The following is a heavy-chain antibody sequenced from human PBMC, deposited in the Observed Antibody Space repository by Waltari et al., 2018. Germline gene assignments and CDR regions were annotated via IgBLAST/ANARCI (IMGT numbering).Heavy chain of an antibody. D-gene: IGHD2-8*01. CDR1: GGTFRSYA. V-gene: IGHV1-69*01. Sequence: QVQLVQSGAEVTKPGSSVKVSCKASGGTFRSYATRWLRQAPGQRLEWMGGIIPIFGTANYAQKFQGRVTITADESTSTAYMELSSLRSEDTAVYYCARAGDCTNGVCSPNWFDPWGQGTLVTVSS. J-gene: IGHJ5*02. CDR2: IIPIFGTA. CDR3: ARAGDCTNGVCSPNWFDP.